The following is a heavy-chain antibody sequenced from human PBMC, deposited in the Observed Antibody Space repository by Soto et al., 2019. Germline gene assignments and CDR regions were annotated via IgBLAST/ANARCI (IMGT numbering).Heavy chain of an antibody. CDR3: AKGHRELFRYNGFDP. CDR1: GFTFSSYA. V-gene: IGHV3-23*01. J-gene: IGHJ5*02. D-gene: IGHD3-10*01. CDR2: VSGSGGST. Sequence: EVQLLESGGGLVQPGGSLRLSCAASGFTFSSYAMNWVRQAPGKGLEWVSVVSGSGGSTIYADSVKGRFTISRDNSKNTLYLKTDALRADDTAIYYCAKGHRELFRYNGFDPWGQGTLVTVSS.